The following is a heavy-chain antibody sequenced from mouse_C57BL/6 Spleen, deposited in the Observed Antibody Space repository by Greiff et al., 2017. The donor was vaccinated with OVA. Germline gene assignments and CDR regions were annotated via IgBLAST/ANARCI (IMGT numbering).Heavy chain of an antibody. V-gene: IGHV14-1*01. Sequence: EVQLQQSGAELVRPGASVKLSCTASGFNIKDYYMHWVKQRPEQGLEWIGRIDPEDGDTEYAPKFQGKDTMTADTSSNTAYLQLSRLTSEDTAVYYCTTGGGNSFDYWGQGTTLTVSS. J-gene: IGHJ2*01. CDR3: TTGGGNSFDY. CDR1: GFNIKDYY. CDR2: IDPEDGDT.